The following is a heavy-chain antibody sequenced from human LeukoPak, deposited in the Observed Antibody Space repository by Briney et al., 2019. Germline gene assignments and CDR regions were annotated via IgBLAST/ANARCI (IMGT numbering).Heavy chain of an antibody. V-gene: IGHV3-66*04. J-gene: IGHJ4*02. D-gene: IGHD3-22*01. CDR1: GFTVSSNF. CDR2: IYSGGRT. Sequence: GGSLRLSCAASGFTVSSNFMSWVRQAPGKGLEWVPVIYSGGRTYYAGSAKGRFTISRDNSKNTLYLQMNSLRAEDTAVYYCARPSEERDYYDSIDYYPYWGQGTLVTVSS. CDR3: ARPSEERDYYDSIDYYPY.